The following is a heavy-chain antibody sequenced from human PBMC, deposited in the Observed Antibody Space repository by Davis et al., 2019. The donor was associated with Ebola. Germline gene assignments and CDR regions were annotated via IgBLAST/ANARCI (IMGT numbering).Heavy chain of an antibody. V-gene: IGHV3-23*01. D-gene: IGHD4-23*01. CDR2: ISGSGGST. CDR1: GFTFNNFG. CDR3: AKDKATVGFY. Sequence: PGGSLRLSCAASGFTFNNFGMSWVRQAPGKGLEWVSAISGSGGSTYYADSVKGRFTISRDNSKNTLYLQMNSLRAEDTAVYYCAKDKATVGFYWGQGTLVTVSS. J-gene: IGHJ4*02.